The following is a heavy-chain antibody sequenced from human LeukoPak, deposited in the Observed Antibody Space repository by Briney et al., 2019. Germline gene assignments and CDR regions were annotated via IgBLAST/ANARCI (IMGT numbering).Heavy chain of an antibody. CDR3: ARVRWELLRPPNRNDAFDI. CDR1: GYSISSGYY. J-gene: IGHJ3*02. Sequence: SETLSLTCTVSGYSISSGYYWGWIRQPPGKGLEWIGSIYHSGSTYYNPSLKSRVTISVDTSKNQFSLKLSSVTAADTAVYYCARVRWELLRPPNRNDAFDIWGQGTMVTVSS. CDR2: IYHSGST. V-gene: IGHV4-38-2*02. D-gene: IGHD1-26*01.